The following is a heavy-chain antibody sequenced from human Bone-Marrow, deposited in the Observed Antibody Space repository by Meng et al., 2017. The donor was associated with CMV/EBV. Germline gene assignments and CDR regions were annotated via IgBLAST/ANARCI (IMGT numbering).Heavy chain of an antibody. V-gene: IGHV1-58*02. Sequence: SVKVSCKASGHTFTRYNINWVRQARGQRLEWIGWIVVGSGNTNYAQKFQERVTITRDMSTSTAYMELSSLRSEDTAVYYCAADPDPDYDILTGYYYGMDVWGQGTTVTVSS. D-gene: IGHD3-9*01. CDR2: IVVGSGNT. CDR1: GHTFTRYN. J-gene: IGHJ6*02. CDR3: AADPDPDYDILTGYYYGMDV.